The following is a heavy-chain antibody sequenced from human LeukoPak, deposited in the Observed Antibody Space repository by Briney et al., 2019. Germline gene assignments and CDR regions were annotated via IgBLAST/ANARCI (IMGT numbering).Heavy chain of an antibody. D-gene: IGHD3-16*02. CDR3: ARGPYDYVWGSYRYPHFDY. Sequence: SVKVSCKASGGTFSSYAISWVRQAPGQGLEWMGGIIPIFGTANYAQKFQGRGTITADKSTSTAYMELSSLRSEDTAVYYCARGPYDYVWGSYRYPHFDYWGQGTLVTVSS. CDR2: IIPIFGTA. CDR1: GGTFSSYA. J-gene: IGHJ4*02. V-gene: IGHV1-69*06.